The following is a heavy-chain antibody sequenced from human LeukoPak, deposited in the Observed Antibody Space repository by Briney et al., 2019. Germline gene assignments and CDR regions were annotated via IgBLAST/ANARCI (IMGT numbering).Heavy chain of an antibody. J-gene: IGHJ4*02. D-gene: IGHD3-22*01. CDR1: GFTFSSYA. CDR3: AKADSSGYYSALVFDY. V-gene: IGHV3-23*01. Sequence: PGGSLRLSCAASGFTFSSYAMSWVRQAPGKGLEWVSALSGSGGTTFYADSVKGRSTISRDNSKNTLYLQMNSLRAEDTAVCYCAKADSSGYYSALVFDYWGQGTLVTVSS. CDR2: LSGSGGTT.